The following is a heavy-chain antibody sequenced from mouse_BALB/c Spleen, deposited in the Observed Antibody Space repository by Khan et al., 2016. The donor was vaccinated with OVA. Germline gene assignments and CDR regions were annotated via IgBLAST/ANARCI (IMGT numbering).Heavy chain of an antibody. CDR3: TRHGYVAWFTY. V-gene: IGHV1S135*01. Sequence: VQLQQSGPELMKPGASVKISCKASGYSFTSYYIHWVMQSRGQSLEWIGYVDPFSAVTTYNQKFKGKATLTVDKSSSTAYIHISNLTSEDSAVYYCTRHGYVAWFTYWGQGTLVTVSA. D-gene: IGHD2-2*01. CDR2: VDPFSAVT. CDR1: GYSFTSYY. J-gene: IGHJ3*01.